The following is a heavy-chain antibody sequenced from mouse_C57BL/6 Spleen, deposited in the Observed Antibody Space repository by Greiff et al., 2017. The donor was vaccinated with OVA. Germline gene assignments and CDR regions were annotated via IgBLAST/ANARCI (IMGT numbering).Heavy chain of an antibody. D-gene: IGHD3-2*02. CDR2: INPNNGGT. J-gene: IGHJ2*01. CDR1: GYTFTDYN. Sequence: VQLQQSGPELVKPGASVQIPCKASGYTFTDYNMDWVKQSHGTSLEWIGDINPNNGGTIYNQKFTGKATLTVDKSSSTAYMELRRLTSEDTAVYYCARVGRQLRLCDYWGQGTTLTVSS. V-gene: IGHV1-18*01. CDR3: ARVGRQLRLCDY.